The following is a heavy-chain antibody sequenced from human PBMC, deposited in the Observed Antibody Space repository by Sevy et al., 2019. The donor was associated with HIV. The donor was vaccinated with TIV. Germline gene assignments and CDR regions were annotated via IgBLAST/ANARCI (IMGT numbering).Heavy chain of an antibody. Sequence: GGSLRLSCAASGFTFSSYWMSWVRQAPGKGLEWVANIKQDGSEKYYVDSVKGRFTISRDNAKNSLYLQMNSLRAEDKAVYYCAREGGGSWYYFDYWGQGTLVTVSS. CDR2: IKQDGSEK. V-gene: IGHV3-7*01. CDR1: GFTFSSYW. CDR3: AREGGGSWYYFDY. D-gene: IGHD2-15*01. J-gene: IGHJ4*02.